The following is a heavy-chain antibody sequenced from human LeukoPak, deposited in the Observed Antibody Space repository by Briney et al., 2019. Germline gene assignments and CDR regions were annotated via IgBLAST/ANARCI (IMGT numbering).Heavy chain of an antibody. V-gene: IGHV3-33*01. J-gene: IGHJ4*02. CDR2: IWYDGSNK. D-gene: IGHD6-13*01. Sequence: GRSLRLSCAASGFTFSSYGMHWVRQAPGKGLEWVAVIWYDGSNKYYADSVKGRFTISRDNSKNTLYLQMNSLRAADTAVYYCARARSAAGNFDYWGQGTLVTVSS. CDR1: GFTFSSYG. CDR3: ARARSAAGNFDY.